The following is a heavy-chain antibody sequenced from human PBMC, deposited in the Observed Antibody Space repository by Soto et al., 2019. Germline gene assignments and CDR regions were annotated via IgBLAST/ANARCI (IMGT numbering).Heavy chain of an antibody. V-gene: IGHV4-31*03. CDR3: ARSVAP. Sequence: QVQLQESGPGLVKPSQTLSLTCTVSGGSISSGGYYWSWIRQHPGKGLEWIGYIFYSGTTYYNPSLKSRVTISVDTSKNQFSLKMTSGTAAVSAVYYCARSVAPWGQGTLVTVSS. J-gene: IGHJ5*02. CDR2: IFYSGTT. CDR1: GGSISSGGYY.